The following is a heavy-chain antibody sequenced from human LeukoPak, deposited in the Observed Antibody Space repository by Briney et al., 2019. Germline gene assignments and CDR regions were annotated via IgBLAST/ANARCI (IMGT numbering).Heavy chain of an antibody. Sequence: GASVKVSCKASGYTFTGYYMHWVRQAPGQGLGWMGWINPNSGGTNYAQKFQGRVTMTRDTSISTAYMELSRLRSDDTAVYYCARSPSDYFSYFDYWGQGTLVTVSS. D-gene: IGHD2/OR15-2a*01. CDR1: GYTFTGYY. CDR3: ARSPSDYFSYFDY. V-gene: IGHV1-2*02. CDR2: INPNSGGT. J-gene: IGHJ4*02.